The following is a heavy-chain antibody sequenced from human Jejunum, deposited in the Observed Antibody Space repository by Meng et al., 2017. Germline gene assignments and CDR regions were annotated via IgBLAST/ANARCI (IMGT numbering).Heavy chain of an antibody. V-gene: IGHV1-3*01. J-gene: IGHJ4*02. D-gene: IGHD5-24*01. CDR1: GDTFISYA. Sequence: VHLAQPGARVKEPGAAVQGSCKASGDTFISYAMHWVRQAPSQRLEWMGWINANSGNTKYSQRFQDRGTIIRDTSATTAYLELSSLRSEDTAVYYCARKGKDGQNIFYFDNWGQGTLVTVSS. CDR3: ARKGKDGQNIFYFDN. CDR2: INANSGNT.